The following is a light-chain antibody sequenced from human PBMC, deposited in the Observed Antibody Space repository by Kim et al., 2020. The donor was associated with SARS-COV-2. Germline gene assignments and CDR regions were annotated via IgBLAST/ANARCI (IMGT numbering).Light chain of an antibody. CDR1: ELGDKD. CDR3: QAWDSSTHNYV. J-gene: IGLJ1*01. Sequence: SPEQNATITCSGSELGDKDVTWYQQKPGQSPVVVIYQDKQRPSGLPERFSGSTSGNTATLTISGTQARDEADYCCQAWDSSTHNYVLGAGTKVTVL. CDR2: QDK. V-gene: IGLV3-1*01.